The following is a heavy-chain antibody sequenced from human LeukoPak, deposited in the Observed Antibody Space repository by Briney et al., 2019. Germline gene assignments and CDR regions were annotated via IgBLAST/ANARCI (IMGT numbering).Heavy chain of an antibody. CDR2: INTDTGNP. CDR1: GYTFTTYA. J-gene: IGHJ4*02. CDR3: ARRGNRDSYNLGSDY. V-gene: IGHV7-4-1*02. D-gene: IGHD5-24*01. Sequence: ASVKVSCKASGYTFTTYAVNWVRQAPGQGLEWMGWINTDTGNPTYVQGFTGRFVFSLDTSVSTAFLQISSLKPEDTAVYYCARRGNRDSYNLGSDYWGQGTLVTVSS.